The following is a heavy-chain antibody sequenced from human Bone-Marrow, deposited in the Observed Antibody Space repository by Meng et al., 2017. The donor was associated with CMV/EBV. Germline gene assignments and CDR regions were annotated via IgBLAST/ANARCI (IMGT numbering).Heavy chain of an antibody. CDR2: IKQDGSEK. CDR3: ARRIAAAGTISYYYYYGMDV. J-gene: IGHJ6*02. CDR1: AFTFSSYW. D-gene: IGHD6-13*01. V-gene: IGHV3-7*01. Sequence: GESLTISCAASAFTFSSYWMSWVRQAPGKGLEWVANIKQDGSEKYYVDSVKGRFTISRDNAKNSLYLQMNSLRAEDTAVYYCARRIAAAGTISYYYYYGMDVWGQGTTVTVAS.